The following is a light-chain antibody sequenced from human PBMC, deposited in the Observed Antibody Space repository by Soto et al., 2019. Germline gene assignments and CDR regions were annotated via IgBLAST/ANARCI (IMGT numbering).Light chain of an antibody. J-gene: IGKJ1*01. CDR2: GAS. CDR1: QSVSSN. V-gene: IGKV3-20*01. Sequence: EIVLTQSPGTLSLSPGERATLSCRASQSVSSNLAWYQQKPGQAPRLLIYGASNWATGIPDRFSGSGSGTDFTLTISRLEPEDFAVYYCQQYGSSGTFGQGTKVDIK. CDR3: QQYGSSGT.